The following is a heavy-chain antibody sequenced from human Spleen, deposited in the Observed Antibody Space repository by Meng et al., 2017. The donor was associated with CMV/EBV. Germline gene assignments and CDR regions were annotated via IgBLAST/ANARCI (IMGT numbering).Heavy chain of an antibody. J-gene: IGHJ4*02. V-gene: IGHV3-15*01. D-gene: IGHD5-18*01. CDR1: TVRNAW. CDR2: IKSKIDGGTT. Sequence: TVRNAWMTWVRQAPGKGLEWVARIKSKIDGGTTDYAAPVKGRFIISRDDSQNTLYLQLNSLKTEDTAVYFCSTTGYSYGYTGYYFDHWGQGALVTVSS. CDR3: STTGYSYGYTGYYFDH.